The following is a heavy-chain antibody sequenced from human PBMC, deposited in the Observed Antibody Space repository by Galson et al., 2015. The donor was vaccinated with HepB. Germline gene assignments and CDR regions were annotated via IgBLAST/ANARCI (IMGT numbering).Heavy chain of an antibody. V-gene: IGHV3-49*04. CDR2: IRSKAYGGTT. J-gene: IGHJ4*02. Sequence: SLRLSCAASGFRFNIYDMSWVRQAPGKGLEWVGSIRSKAYGGTTEYVASVKRRFTISRHDSKSIAYLQINSLKAEDTAVYYCTGDRKGGYGPFDYWGQGTLVTVSS. D-gene: IGHD5-12*01. CDR3: TGDRKGGYGPFDY. CDR1: GFRFNIYD.